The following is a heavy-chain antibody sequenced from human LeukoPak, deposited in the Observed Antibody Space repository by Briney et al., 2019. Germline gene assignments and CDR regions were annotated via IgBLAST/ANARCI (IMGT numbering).Heavy chain of an antibody. CDR2: IHHSGST. CDR3: ARGSPEVTYYGDYRHSFDI. Sequence: PSETLSLTCAVSGGSVSRSNWWNWVRQPPGKGLEWIGEIHHSGSTNYNPSLKSRVTMSVDKSRNQFSLKLSSVTAADTAVYYCARGSPEVTYYGDYRHSFDIWGQGTMVTVSS. J-gene: IGHJ3*02. D-gene: IGHD4-17*01. V-gene: IGHV4-4*02. CDR1: GGSVSRSNW.